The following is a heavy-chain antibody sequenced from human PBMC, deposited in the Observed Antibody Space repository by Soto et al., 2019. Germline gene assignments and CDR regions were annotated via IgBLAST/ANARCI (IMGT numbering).Heavy chain of an antibody. V-gene: IGHV1-18*04. CDR3: ARDPGIAARPGYYYYGMDV. J-gene: IGHJ6*02. CDR1: GYTFTSYG. Sequence: QVQLVQSGAEVKKPGASVKVSCKASGYTFTSYGISWVRQAPGQGLEWMGWISAYNGNTNYAQKLQGRVTMTTDTTTSTAYMELRSLRSDDTAVYYCARDPGIAARPGYYYYGMDVWGQGTTVTVSS. D-gene: IGHD6-6*01. CDR2: ISAYNGNT.